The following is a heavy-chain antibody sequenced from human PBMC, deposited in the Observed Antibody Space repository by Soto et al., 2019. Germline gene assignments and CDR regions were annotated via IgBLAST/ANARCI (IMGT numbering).Heavy chain of an antibody. Sequence: SSPRQAKKQGLEWMGWISAYNGNTNYAQKLQGRVTMTTDTSTSTAYMELRSLRSDDTAVYYCARGALNVLRYFDWFHAWFDPWGQGTLVTVSS. CDR3: ARGALNVLRYFDWFHAWFDP. V-gene: IGHV1-18*01. D-gene: IGHD3-9*01. CDR2: ISAYNGNT. J-gene: IGHJ5*02.